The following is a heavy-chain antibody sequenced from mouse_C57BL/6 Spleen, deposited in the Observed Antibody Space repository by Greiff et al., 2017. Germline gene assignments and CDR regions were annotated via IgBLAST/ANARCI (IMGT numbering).Heavy chain of an antibody. CDR2: IYPGSGNT. Sequence: QVQLQQSGAELVRPGASVKLSCKASGYTFTDYYINWVKQRPGQGLEWIARIYPGSGNTYYNEKFKGKATLTAEKSSSTAYMQLSSLTSEDSAVYFCARGGGNSLYAMDYWGQGTSVTVSS. CDR1: GYTFTDYY. V-gene: IGHV1-76*01. CDR3: ARGGGNSLYAMDY. D-gene: IGHD2-1*01. J-gene: IGHJ4*01.